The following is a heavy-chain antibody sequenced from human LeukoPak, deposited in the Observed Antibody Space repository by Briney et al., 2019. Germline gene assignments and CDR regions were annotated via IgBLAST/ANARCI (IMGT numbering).Heavy chain of an antibody. CDR3: ARTYDFGRGPPGDAFDN. D-gene: IGHD3-3*01. CDR2: IDARSGIT. Sequence: GGSLRLSCAASGFTFSNAWMSWVRQAPGKGLGWVSYIDARSGITYYADSVQGRFTISRDDARESVFLQMDGLRVDDTAVYYCARTYDFGRGPPGDAFDNWGPGTWVIVSS. CDR1: GFTFSNAW. V-gene: IGHV3-48*04. J-gene: IGHJ3*02.